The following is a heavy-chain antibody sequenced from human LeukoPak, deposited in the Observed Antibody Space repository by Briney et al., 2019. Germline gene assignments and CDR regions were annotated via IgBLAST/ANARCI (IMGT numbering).Heavy chain of an antibody. CDR1: GGSISSSSYY. D-gene: IGHD6-19*01. V-gene: IGHV4-39*01. Sequence: PSETLSLTCTVSGGSISSSSYYWGWIRQPPGKGLEWIGSIYYSGSTYYNPSLKSRVTISVDTSKNQFSLKLSSVTAADTAVYYCARLHGQWRNNWFDPWGQGTLVTVSS. CDR2: IYYSGST. CDR3: ARLHGQWRNNWFDP. J-gene: IGHJ5*02.